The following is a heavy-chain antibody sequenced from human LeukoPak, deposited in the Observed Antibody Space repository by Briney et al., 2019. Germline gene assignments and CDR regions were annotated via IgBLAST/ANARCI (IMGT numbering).Heavy chain of an antibody. CDR2: INPNSGGT. J-gene: IGHJ4*02. Sequence: ASVKLSCKASGYTFTGYYMHWVRQAPGQGLEWMGWINPNSGGTNYAQKFQGRVTMTRDTSISTGYMELSRLRSDDTAVYYCAREERRGYSSSWDLDYWGQGTLVTVSS. D-gene: IGHD6-13*01. V-gene: IGHV1-2*02. CDR1: GYTFTGYY. CDR3: AREERRGYSSSWDLDY.